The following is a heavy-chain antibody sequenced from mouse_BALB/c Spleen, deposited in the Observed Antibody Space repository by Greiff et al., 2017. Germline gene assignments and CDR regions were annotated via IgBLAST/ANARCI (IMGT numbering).Heavy chain of an antibody. CDR2: IWAGGST. CDR1: GFSLTSYG. Sequence: VQLQESGPGLVAPSQSLSITCTVSGFSLTSYGVHWVRQPPGKGLEWLGVIWAGGSTNYNSALMSRLSISKDNSKSQVFLKRNSLQTDDTAMYYCAREGDDYPWFAYWGQGTLVTVSA. V-gene: IGHV2-9*02. J-gene: IGHJ3*01. D-gene: IGHD2-4*01. CDR3: AREGDDYPWFAY.